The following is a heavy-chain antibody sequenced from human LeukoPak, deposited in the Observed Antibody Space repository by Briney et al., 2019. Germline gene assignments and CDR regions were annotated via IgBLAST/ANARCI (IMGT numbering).Heavy chain of an antibody. CDR1: GFTFSSYG. V-gene: IGHV3-33*06. CDR2: IWYDGSNK. J-gene: IGHJ6*03. CDR3: AKDQGRGYYYMDV. D-gene: IGHD3-10*01. Sequence: GGSLRLSCAASGFTFSSYGMQWVRQAPGKGLEWVAVIWYDGSNKHYADSVKGRFTISRDNSKNTLYLQMNSLRAEDTAVYYCAKDQGRGYYYMDVWGKGTTVTVSS.